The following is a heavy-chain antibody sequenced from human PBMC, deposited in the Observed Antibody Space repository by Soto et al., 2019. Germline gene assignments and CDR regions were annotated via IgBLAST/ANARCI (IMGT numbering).Heavy chain of an antibody. CDR3: ARQGKELVGIYYYYYYMDV. CDR1: GGSISSYY. V-gene: IGHV4-59*08. CDR2: IYYSGST. Sequence: SETLSLTCTVSGGSISSYYWSWIRQPPGKGLEWIGYIYYSGSTNYNPSLKSRVTISVDTSKNQFSLKLSSVTAADTAVYYCARQGKELVGIYYYYYYMDVWGKGTTVTVSS. D-gene: IGHD6-6*01. J-gene: IGHJ6*03.